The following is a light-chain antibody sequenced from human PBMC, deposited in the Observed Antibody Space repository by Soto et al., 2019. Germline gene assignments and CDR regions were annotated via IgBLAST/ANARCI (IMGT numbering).Light chain of an antibody. V-gene: IGKV3-20*01. CDR2: AAS. J-gene: IGKJ1*01. CDR3: QQSVKSPWT. Sequence: VLTQSPGALSLSPGERGTFCCGGSQSVDTRYFAWYQQKPGQAPRLLIYAASFRATGTPDRFSGSGSGRDFTLTISRLEPEDVAVYYCQQSVKSPWTFGQGTKVDIK. CDR1: QSVDTRY.